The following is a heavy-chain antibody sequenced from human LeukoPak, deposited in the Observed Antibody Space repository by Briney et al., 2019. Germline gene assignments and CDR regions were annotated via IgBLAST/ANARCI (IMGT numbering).Heavy chain of an antibody. CDR2: IRGSGDGT. V-gene: IGHV3-23*01. Sequence: GGSLRLSCAASGFTFSSYAMTWVRQAPGKGLEWVSGIRGSGDGTFYADSVKGRFTISRDNSKNTLSLQMNSLRADDTAVYYCAKYSSGWYGNDYWGQGTLVTVSS. D-gene: IGHD6-19*01. CDR3: AKYSSGWYGNDY. CDR1: GFTFSSYA. J-gene: IGHJ4*02.